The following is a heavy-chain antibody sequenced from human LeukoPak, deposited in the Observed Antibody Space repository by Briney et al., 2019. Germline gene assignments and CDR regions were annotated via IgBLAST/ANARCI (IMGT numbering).Heavy chain of an antibody. D-gene: IGHD3-16*01. Sequence: GGSLSLSCAPSGFTFSSYWMGWVRQAPGKARECVGNIKQAGNDKYYVDSVKGRFTISRDNAKNSLYLQMNSLRAEDTAVYYCARWGEGFDCRGQGSLVTVSS. J-gene: IGHJ4*02. V-gene: IGHV3-7*04. CDR3: ARWGEGFDC. CDR2: IKQAGNDK. CDR1: GFTFSSYW.